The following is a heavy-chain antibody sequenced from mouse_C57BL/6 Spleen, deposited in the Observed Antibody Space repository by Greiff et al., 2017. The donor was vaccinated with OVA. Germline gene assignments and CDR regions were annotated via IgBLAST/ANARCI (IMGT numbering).Heavy chain of an antibody. D-gene: IGHD3-2*02. CDR2: IRSKSNNYAT. Sequence: EVHLVESGGGLVQPKGSLKLSCAASGFSFNTYAMNWVRQAPGKGLEWVARIRSKSNNYATYYADSVKDRFTISRDDSESMLYLQMNNLKTEDTAMYYCVRQKAYFDYWGQGTTLTVSS. CDR1: GFSFNTYA. V-gene: IGHV10-1*01. J-gene: IGHJ2*01. CDR3: VRQKAYFDY.